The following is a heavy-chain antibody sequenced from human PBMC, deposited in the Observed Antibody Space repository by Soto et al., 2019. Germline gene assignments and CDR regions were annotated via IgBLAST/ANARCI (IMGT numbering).Heavy chain of an antibody. J-gene: IGHJ6*02. CDR3: SRGDATKIVVTTYYGMDV. Sequence: QVQLVQSGAEVKKPGSSVRVSCKASGGTLRNYGISWVRQAPGQGLEWMGGIIPVFGTANYAQKFQGRGTITADESTSTVYMDVTSLRSEDTAVYYCSRGDATKIVVTTYYGMDVWGQGTTVTVSS. CDR1: GGTLRNYG. CDR2: IIPVFGTA. D-gene: IGHD4-17*01. V-gene: IGHV1-69*12.